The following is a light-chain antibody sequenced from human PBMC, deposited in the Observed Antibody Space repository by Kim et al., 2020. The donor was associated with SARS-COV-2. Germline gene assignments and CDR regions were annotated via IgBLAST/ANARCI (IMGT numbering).Light chain of an antibody. CDR2: RDS. Sequence: VALGQTARMTCGGNNIGSKNVHWYQQKTGQAPVLVIYRDSNRPSGIPERFSGSNSGNTDTLTISRAQAGDEADYYCQVWDSSLVVFGGGTQLTVL. CDR3: QVWDSSLVV. CDR1: NIGSKN. J-gene: IGLJ2*01. V-gene: IGLV3-9*01.